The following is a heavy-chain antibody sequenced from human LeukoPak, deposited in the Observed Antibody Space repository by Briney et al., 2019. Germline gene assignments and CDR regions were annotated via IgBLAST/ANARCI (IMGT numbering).Heavy chain of an antibody. CDR1: GFTFNNYG. CDR3: AKAPLTGTAEAIDY. D-gene: IGHD7-27*01. Sequence: GSLRLSCAASGFTFNNYGMHWVRQAPGKGLEWVAVISYDGGNKHYPDSVKGRFTISRDISTDTLWLQMDSLRTEDTAVYYCAKAPLTGTAEAIDYWGQGTLVTVSS. V-gene: IGHV3-30*18. J-gene: IGHJ4*02. CDR2: ISYDGGNK.